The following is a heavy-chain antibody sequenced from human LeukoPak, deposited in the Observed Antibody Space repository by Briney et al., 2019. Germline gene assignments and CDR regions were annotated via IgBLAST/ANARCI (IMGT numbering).Heavy chain of an antibody. CDR1: GFTFSTYA. D-gene: IGHD3-10*01. CDR3: ARIYYFGDNNWRYFDN. J-gene: IGHJ4*02. CDR2: IDPDGSEK. Sequence: GGSLRLSCAASGFTFSTYAMSWVRQAPRKGLEWVANIDPDGSEKQYGDSVKGRFTTSRDNAKNSLYLQMNSLRAEDTAIYYCARIYYFGDNNWRYFDNWGQGTLVTVSS. V-gene: IGHV3-7*01.